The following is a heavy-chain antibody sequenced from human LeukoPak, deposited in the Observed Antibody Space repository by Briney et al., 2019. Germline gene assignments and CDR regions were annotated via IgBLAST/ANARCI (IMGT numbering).Heavy chain of an antibody. CDR3: ARRYHSSSSWNYYYYYGMDV. CDR2: IYYSGST. J-gene: IGHJ6*02. Sequence: SETLSLTCTVSGGSISSGGYYWSWIRQHPGKGLEWIGYIYYSGSTYYNPSLKSRVTISVDTSKNQFSLKLSSVTAADTAVYYCARRYHSSSSWNYYYYYGMDVWGQGTTVTVSS. CDR1: GGSISSGGYY. V-gene: IGHV4-31*03. D-gene: IGHD6-13*01.